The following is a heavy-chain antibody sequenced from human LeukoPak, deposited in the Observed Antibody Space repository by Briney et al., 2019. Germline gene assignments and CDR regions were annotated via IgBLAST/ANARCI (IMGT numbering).Heavy chain of an antibody. CDR3: ARGPSGTYYGIFDY. CDR1: GGSISSSRYY. V-gene: IGHV4-39*07. J-gene: IGHJ4*02. Sequence: KSSETLSLTCTVSGGSISSSRYYWGWLRQPPGKGLEWIGTIYYSGSTYYNPSLNSRVTISIDTSKNQFSLKLSSVTAADTAVYYCARGPSGTYYGIFDYWGQGTLVTVSS. D-gene: IGHD1-26*01. CDR2: IYYSGST.